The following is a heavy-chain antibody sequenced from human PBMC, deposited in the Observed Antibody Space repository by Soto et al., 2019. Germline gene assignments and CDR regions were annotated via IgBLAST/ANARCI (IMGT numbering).Heavy chain of an antibody. Sequence: QITLRESGPTLVQPTQTLTLTCTLSGVSLTTSGVGVGWIRQPPGKALEWLALIYWDDDKRFSPSLKSRLPITRDTSKNQVVMTMTDMAPVDTAIYYCAHRQRTVVVGAPFDLWGQGSQVTVSS. D-gene: IGHD2-15*01. CDR1: GVSLTTSGVG. CDR3: AHRQRTVVVGAPFDL. CDR2: IYWDDDK. J-gene: IGHJ4*02. V-gene: IGHV2-5*02.